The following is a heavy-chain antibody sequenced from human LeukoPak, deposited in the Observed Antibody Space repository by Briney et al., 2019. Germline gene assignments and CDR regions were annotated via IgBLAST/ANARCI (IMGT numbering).Heavy chain of an antibody. V-gene: IGHV3-23*01. J-gene: IGHJ4*02. Sequence: QPGGSLRLSCAASGFTFSTYAMSWVRQAPGKGLEWLSALIDSGTSTFYADSVKGRFTISRDNSRNTLYLQMDSLRAEDTAVYYCAKQVAAPGPIDYWGQGTLVTVSS. CDR1: GFTFSTYA. CDR3: AKQVAAPGPIDY. D-gene: IGHD5-12*01. CDR2: LIDSGTST.